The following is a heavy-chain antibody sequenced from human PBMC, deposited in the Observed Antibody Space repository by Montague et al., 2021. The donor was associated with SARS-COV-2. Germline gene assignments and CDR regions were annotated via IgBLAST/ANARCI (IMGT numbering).Heavy chain of an antibody. V-gene: IGHV4-39*01. J-gene: IGHJ3*02. Sequence: SETLSLTCTVSGGSISSGSFYWGWIRQPPGKGLEWIGNIYYRGYTYHTPSLKSRVTISVDTSKNQFSLRLNSVTPADTAVYYCARVKMALGINTVFDMWGQGTTVTVSS. D-gene: IGHD5-24*01. CDR2: IYYRGYT. CDR1: GGSISSGSFY. CDR3: ARVKMALGINTVFDM.